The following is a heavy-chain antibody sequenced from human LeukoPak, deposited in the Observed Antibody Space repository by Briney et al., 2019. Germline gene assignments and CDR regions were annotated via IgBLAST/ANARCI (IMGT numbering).Heavy chain of an antibody. CDR1: GFTFSSYW. V-gene: IGHV3-7*01. Sequence: GGSLRLSCAASGFTFSSYWMSWVRQAPGKGLEWVANIKQDGSEKYYVDSVKGRFTISRDNAKNSLYLQMNSLRAEDTAVYYCARGDPWELLADVAFDIWGQGTMVTVSS. J-gene: IGHJ3*02. CDR3: ARGDPWELLADVAFDI. CDR2: IKQDGSEK. D-gene: IGHD1-26*01.